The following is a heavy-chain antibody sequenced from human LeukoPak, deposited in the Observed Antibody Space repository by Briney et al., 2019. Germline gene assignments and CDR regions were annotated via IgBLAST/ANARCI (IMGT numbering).Heavy chain of an antibody. Sequence: SETLSLTCAVYGGSFSGYYWSWIRQPPGKGLEWIGEINHSGSTNYNPSLKSRVTISVDTSKNQFSLKLSSVTAADSAVYYCARGRYYYDSSGYYYFDYWGQGTLVTVSS. CDR3: ARGRYYYDSSGYYYFDY. CDR1: GGSFSGYY. CDR2: INHSGST. V-gene: IGHV4-34*01. J-gene: IGHJ4*02. D-gene: IGHD3-22*01.